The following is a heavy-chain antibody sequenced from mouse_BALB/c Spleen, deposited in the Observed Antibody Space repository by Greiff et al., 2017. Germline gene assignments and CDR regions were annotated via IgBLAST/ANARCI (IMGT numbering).Heavy chain of an antibody. Sequence: EVMLVESGGGLVKPGGSLKLSCAASGFTFSSYAMSWVRQSPEKRLEWVAEISSGGSYTYYPDTVTGRFTISGDNAKNTLYLEMSSLRSEDTAMYYCARDREMDYWGQGTSVTVSS. J-gene: IGHJ4*01. CDR3: ARDREMDY. V-gene: IGHV5-9-4*01. CDR1: GFTFSSYA. CDR2: ISSGGSYT. D-gene: IGHD3-3*01.